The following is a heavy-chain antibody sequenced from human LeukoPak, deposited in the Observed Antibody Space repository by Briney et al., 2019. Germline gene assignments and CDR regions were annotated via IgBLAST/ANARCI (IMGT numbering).Heavy chain of an antibody. CDR2: FDPEDGET. D-gene: IGHD2-2*02. CDR3: ATLYCSSTSCYKGFDY. CDR1: GYTLTELS. V-gene: IGHV1-24*01. Sequence: GASVKVSCKVSGYTLTELSMHWVRQAPGKGLEWMGGFDPEDGETIYAQKFQGRVTMTEDTSTDTAYMELSSLRFEDTAVYYCATLYCSSTSCYKGFDYWGQGTLVTVSS. J-gene: IGHJ4*02.